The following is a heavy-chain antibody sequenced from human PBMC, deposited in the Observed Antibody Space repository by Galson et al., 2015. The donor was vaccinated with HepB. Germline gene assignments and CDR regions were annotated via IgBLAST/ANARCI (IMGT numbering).Heavy chain of an antibody. CDR3: AREVGRYYGSGSPGYFDY. V-gene: IGHV1-69*04. Sequence: SVKVSCKASGDTFNTYTITWVRQAPGQGLEWMGRIIPILGLPRYAQKLQGRLTIIADKSTRTAYMELSSLTSEDTAVYYCAREVGRYYGSGSPGYFDYWGQGTLVSVSS. CDR1: GDTFNTYT. D-gene: IGHD3-10*01. J-gene: IGHJ4*02. CDR2: IIPILGLP.